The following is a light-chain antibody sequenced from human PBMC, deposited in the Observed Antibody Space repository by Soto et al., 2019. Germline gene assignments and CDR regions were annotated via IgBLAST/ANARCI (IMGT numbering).Light chain of an antibody. CDR1: QSISTY. CDR2: AAS. V-gene: IGKV1-39*01. Sequence: DIQMTQSPSSLSASVGDRVTITCRASQSISTYLNWYQQKPGKAPKFLIYAASSLQSGVPSRFSGSRSGTDFTLTISSLQPEDFAIYYCQQSYSTPYTFRQGTKVEIK. J-gene: IGKJ2*01. CDR3: QQSYSTPYT.